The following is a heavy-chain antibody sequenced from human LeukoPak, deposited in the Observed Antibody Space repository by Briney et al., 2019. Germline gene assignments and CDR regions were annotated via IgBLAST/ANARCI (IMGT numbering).Heavy chain of an antibody. CDR2: INPNSGGT. J-gene: IGHJ4*02. Sequence: ASVKLSCNASGYTFTGYYIHWVRQAPGQGLERMGWINPNSGGTNYAQKFQGRVTMTRDRSINTAYMDLRSLTYDDTAVYYCARDKPAEAALDFWGQGTLVTVSS. CDR3: ARDKPAEAALDF. CDR1: GYTFTGYY. V-gene: IGHV1-2*02.